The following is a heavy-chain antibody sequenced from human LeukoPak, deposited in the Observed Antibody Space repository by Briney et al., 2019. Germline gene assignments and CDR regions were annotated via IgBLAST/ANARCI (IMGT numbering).Heavy chain of an antibody. D-gene: IGHD5-24*01. Sequence: PSETLSLTCAVYGRSFSGYYWSWIRQPPGKGLEWIGEINHSGSTNYNPSLKSRVTISVDTSKNQFSLKLSSVTAADTAVYYCARRRDAYTVDYWGQGTLVTVSS. V-gene: IGHV4-34*01. CDR1: GRSFSGYY. J-gene: IGHJ4*02. CDR2: INHSGST. CDR3: ARRRDAYTVDY.